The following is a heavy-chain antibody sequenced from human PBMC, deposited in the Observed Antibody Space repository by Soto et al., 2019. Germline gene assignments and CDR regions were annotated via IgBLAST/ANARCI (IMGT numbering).Heavy chain of an antibody. Sequence: PSETLSLTCAVSGGSISSGGYSWSWIRQPPGKGLEWIGYIYHSGSTYYNPSLKSRVTISVDTSKNQFSLKLSSVTAADTAVYYCARNYANYDYWGQGTLVTVSS. V-gene: IGHV4-30-2*01. CDR2: IYHSGST. J-gene: IGHJ4*02. CDR1: GGSISSGGYS. D-gene: IGHD2-8*01. CDR3: ARNYANYDY.